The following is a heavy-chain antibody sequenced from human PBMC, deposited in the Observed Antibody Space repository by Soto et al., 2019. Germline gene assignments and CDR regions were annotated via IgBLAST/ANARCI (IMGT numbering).Heavy chain of an antibody. J-gene: IGHJ4*02. CDR2: INSDGTTI. V-gene: IGHV3-74*01. D-gene: IGHD6-19*01. Sequence: EVQLVESGGGLVQPGGSLRLSCAASGFTFSNYWMHWVRQAPGKGLVWVSRINSDGTTINYADSVKGRFTISRDNAKNTLSLQMNSLRAEDTGVYYCSGLPYWGQGTLVTVSS. CDR3: SGLPY. CDR1: GFTFSNYW.